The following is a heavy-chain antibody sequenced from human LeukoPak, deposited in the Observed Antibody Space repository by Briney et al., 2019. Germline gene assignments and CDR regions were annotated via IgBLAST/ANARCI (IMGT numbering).Heavy chain of an antibody. CDR1: GYSLSSGYY. D-gene: IGHD3-10*01. J-gene: IGHJ4*02. V-gene: IGHV4-61*01. Sequence: SETLSLTCTVSGYSLSSGYYWSWIRQPPGKGLEWIGYIYYSGSTNYNPSLKSRVTISVDTSKNQFSLKLSSVTAADTAVYYCARESRRYGSGSHFDYWGQGTLVTVSS. CDR2: IYYSGST. CDR3: ARESRRYGSGSHFDY.